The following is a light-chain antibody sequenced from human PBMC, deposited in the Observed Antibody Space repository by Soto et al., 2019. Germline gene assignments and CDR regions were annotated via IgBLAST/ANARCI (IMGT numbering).Light chain of an antibody. CDR3: HQYGTSPRA. J-gene: IGKJ1*01. CDR1: QSVSKY. Sequence: EVVLTQSPGTLSLSPGERATLSCSASQSVSKYLAWYQQKPCQAPSLLIFGASSRATGIPDRFSGSGSGTAFTLTISRLEPEYFAVYFCHQYGTSPRAFGRGTKVEFK. CDR2: GAS. V-gene: IGKV3-20*01.